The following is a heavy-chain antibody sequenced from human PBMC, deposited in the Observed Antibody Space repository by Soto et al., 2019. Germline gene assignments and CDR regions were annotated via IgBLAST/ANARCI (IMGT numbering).Heavy chain of an antibody. J-gene: IGHJ5*02. CDR1: GFSMYDYG. Sequence: EVQLVQSGGGLVQPGGSLRLSCVDSGFSMYDYGMNWVRQAPGKGLEWVSYIGSSSSVIYYADSVKGRFTISRDNAKNSVYLQMNRVRDEDTAVYYCARDFLSGKPWGQGTLVTVSS. CDR3: ARDFLSGKP. D-gene: IGHD3-10*01. CDR2: IGSSSSVI. V-gene: IGHV3-48*02.